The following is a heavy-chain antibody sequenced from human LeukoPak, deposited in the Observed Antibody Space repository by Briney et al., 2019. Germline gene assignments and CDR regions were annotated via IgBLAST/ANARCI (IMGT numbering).Heavy chain of an antibody. CDR3: TTRACHAGGCSSSFYYYYGLHF. D-gene: IGHD3-16*01. V-gene: IGHV1-69*13. Sequence: SVKVSCKASGNSISNYAVRWVRQAPGQGFEWMGGIIPIFGTADYAQKFQGRVTITADQSTSTTYMALSSLKSEDTATYYCTTRACHAGGCSSSFYYYYGLHFWGQGTTVSVSS. CDR2: IIPIFGTA. CDR1: GNSISNYA. J-gene: IGHJ6*02.